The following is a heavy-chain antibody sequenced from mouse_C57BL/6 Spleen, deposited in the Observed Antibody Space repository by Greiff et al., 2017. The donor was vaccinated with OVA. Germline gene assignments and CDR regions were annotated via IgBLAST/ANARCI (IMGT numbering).Heavy chain of an antibody. CDR2: IYPGSGST. D-gene: IGHD1-1*01. CDR1: GYTFTSYW. J-gene: IGHJ1*03. CDR3: ARWTNYYGSSYWYFEV. V-gene: IGHV1-55*01. Sequence: VQLQQPGAELVKPGASVKMSCKASGYTFTSYWITWVKQRPGQGLEWIGDIYPGSGSTNYNEQFKSKATLTVDTSSSTAYMQLSSLTSEDSAVYYCARWTNYYGSSYWYFEVWGTGTTVTVSS.